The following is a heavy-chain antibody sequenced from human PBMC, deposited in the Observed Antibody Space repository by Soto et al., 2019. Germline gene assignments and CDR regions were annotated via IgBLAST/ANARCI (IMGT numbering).Heavy chain of an antibody. D-gene: IGHD6-13*01. CDR3: ARDSSSWYTNWFDP. J-gene: IGHJ5*02. Sequence: ASVKVSCKASGYTFTSYGISWVRQAPGQGLEWMGWISAYNGNTNYARKLQGRVTMTTDTSTSTAYMELRSLGSDDTAVYYCARDSSSWYTNWFDPWGQGTLVTVSS. CDR1: GYTFTSYG. CDR2: ISAYNGNT. V-gene: IGHV1-18*01.